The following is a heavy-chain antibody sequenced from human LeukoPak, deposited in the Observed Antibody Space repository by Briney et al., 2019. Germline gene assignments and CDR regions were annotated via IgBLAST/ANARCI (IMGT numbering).Heavy chain of an antibody. Sequence: PSETLSLTCTVSGGSISSYYWSWIRQPPGKGLEWIGYIYYSGSTNYNPSLKSRVTISVDTSKNQFSLKLSSVTAADTAVYYCASGYYDFWSGRSQGAFDIWGQGTMVTVSS. J-gene: IGHJ3*02. CDR2: IYYSGST. V-gene: IGHV4-59*01. CDR1: GGSISSYY. D-gene: IGHD3-3*01. CDR3: ASGYYDFWSGRSQGAFDI.